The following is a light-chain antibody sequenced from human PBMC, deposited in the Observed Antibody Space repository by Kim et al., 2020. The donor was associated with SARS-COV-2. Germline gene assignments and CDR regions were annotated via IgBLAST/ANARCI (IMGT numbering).Light chain of an antibody. CDR3: HVWDKDSNQLV. CDR1: NIGTKP. CDR2: YDS. V-gene: IGLV3-21*04. J-gene: IGLJ2*01. Sequence: SSELTQPPSVSVAPGQTATITCEGNNIGTKPVHWYQQKPGQAPIMVIFYDSDRPSGIPERFFGSNSGNTATLAIRGVEAGDEADYYCHVWDKDSNQLVLGGGTQLTVL.